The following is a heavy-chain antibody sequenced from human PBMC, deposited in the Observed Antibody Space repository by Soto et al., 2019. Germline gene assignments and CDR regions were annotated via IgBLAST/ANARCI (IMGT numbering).Heavy chain of an antibody. J-gene: IGHJ4*02. CDR2: IKYDGSEQ. CDR1: GFTFSSFW. Sequence: PVGSLRLSCAVSGFTFSSFWMSWVRQAPGKGLEWVANIKYDGSEQYYVASVKGRITISRDNANNSLHLQMNSLRAEDTALYYCARSNAFDYWGQGTLVTVSS. CDR3: ARSNAFDY. V-gene: IGHV3-7*01.